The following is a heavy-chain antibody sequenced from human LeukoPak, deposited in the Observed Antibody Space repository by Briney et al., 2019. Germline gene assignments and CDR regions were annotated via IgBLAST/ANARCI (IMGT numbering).Heavy chain of an antibody. CDR2: ISAYNGNT. J-gene: IGHJ6*02. CDR3: ARDLGDYDPYYYYYGMDV. Sequence: ASVKVSFKSSGYTFTSYGISWVRQAPGQGLEWMGWISAYNGNTKYAQKLQGRVTMTTDTSTSTAYMELRSLRSDGTAVYYCARDLGDYDPYYYYYGMDVWGQGTTVTVSS. CDR1: GYTFTSYG. V-gene: IGHV1-18*01. D-gene: IGHD4-17*01.